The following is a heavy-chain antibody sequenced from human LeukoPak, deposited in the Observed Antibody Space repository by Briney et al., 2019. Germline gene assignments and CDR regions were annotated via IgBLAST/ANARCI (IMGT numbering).Heavy chain of an antibody. D-gene: IGHD3-22*01. V-gene: IGHV3-53*01. CDR2: LYSGGDI. CDR3: ARTPRSCGYLFLGFDC. J-gene: IGHJ4*02. Sequence: GGSLRLSCAASGITVSSSYMSWVRQAPGKGPEWVSVLYSGGDIDYADAVKGRFTISRDNSKNTLYLQMNNLRAEDTAVYYCARTPRSCGYLFLGFDCWGQGTLVTVSS. CDR1: GITVSSSY.